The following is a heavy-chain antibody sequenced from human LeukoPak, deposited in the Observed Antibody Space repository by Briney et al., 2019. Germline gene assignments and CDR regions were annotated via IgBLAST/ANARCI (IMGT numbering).Heavy chain of an antibody. D-gene: IGHD5-12*01. CDR1: GGPISSYY. CDR2: IYYSGST. CDR3: ARARGYGGMDV. J-gene: IGHJ6*02. V-gene: IGHV4-59*01. Sequence: SETLSLTCTVSGGPISSYYWSWIRQPPGKGLEWIGYIYYSGSTNYNPSLKSRVTISVDTSKNQFSLKLSSVTAADTAVYYCARARGYGGMDVWGQGTTVTVSS.